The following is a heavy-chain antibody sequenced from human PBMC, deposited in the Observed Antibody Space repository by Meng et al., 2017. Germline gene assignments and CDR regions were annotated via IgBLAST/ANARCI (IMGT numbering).Heavy chain of an antibody. CDR1: GGSISSSNW. J-gene: IGHJ4*02. Sequence: VQLEESGPGLVKPSGTLSLTCAVSGGSISSSNWWSWVRQPPGKGLEWIGEIYHSGSTNYNPSLKSRVTISVDKSKNQFSLKLSSVTAADTAVYYCARMSVLLWFGELFLNWGQGTLVTVSS. V-gene: IGHV4-4*02. D-gene: IGHD3-10*01. CDR2: IYHSGST. CDR3: ARMSVLLWFGELFLN.